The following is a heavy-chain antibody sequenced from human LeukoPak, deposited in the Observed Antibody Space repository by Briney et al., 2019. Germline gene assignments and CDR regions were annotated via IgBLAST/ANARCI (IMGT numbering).Heavy chain of an antibody. J-gene: IGHJ4*02. Sequence: PGGSLRLSCEASGFTFSNHWMSWVRQAPGKGLEWVANIKQDGSQKKYVDSVKGRFTISRDNAKDSLYLQMNSLRADDAAVYYCARAGTGPYQLYLIDYWGQGTLVTVSS. CDR2: IKQDGSQK. D-gene: IGHD2-2*01. CDR1: GFTFSNHW. V-gene: IGHV3-7*01. CDR3: ARAGTGPYQLYLIDY.